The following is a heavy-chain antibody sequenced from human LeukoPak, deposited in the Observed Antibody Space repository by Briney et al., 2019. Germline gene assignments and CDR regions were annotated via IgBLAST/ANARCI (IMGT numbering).Heavy chain of an antibody. CDR2: INPNSGGT. V-gene: IGHV1-2*02. CDR1: GFTFTGYY. CDR3: AREAPSSPAFDP. Sequence: GASVKVSCKASGFTFTGYYMHWVRQAPGQGLEWMGWINPNSGGTNYAQKFQGRVTMTRDTSVSTAYMKLRRLRSDDTAVYYCAREAPSSPAFDPWGQGTLVTVSS. J-gene: IGHJ5*02.